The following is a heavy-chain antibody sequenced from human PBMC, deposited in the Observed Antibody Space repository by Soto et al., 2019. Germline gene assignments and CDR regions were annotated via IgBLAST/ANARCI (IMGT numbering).Heavy chain of an antibody. Sequence: SVKVSCKASGGTFSSYTISWVRQAPGQGLEWMGRIIPILGIANYAQKFQGRVTITRDTSASTAYMELSSLRSEDTTVYYCARAYGDSPFDAFDIWGQGTMVTVSS. V-gene: IGHV1-69*02. CDR2: IIPILGIA. CDR3: ARAYGDSPFDAFDI. D-gene: IGHD4-17*01. J-gene: IGHJ3*02. CDR1: GGTFSSYT.